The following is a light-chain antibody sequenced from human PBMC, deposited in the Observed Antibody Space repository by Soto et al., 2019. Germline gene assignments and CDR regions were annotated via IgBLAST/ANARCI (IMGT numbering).Light chain of an antibody. CDR2: EVT. CDR1: SSDVGIYNS. J-gene: IGLJ3*02. CDR3: SSYTNSSAWV. V-gene: IGLV2-14*01. Sequence: QSALTQPASVSGSPGQSITISCTGTSSDVGIYNSVSWYQQHPGKAPKLVIYEVTNRPSGVSNRFSGSKSGNTASLTISGLQAEDEADYYCSSYTNSSAWVFGGGTKLTVL.